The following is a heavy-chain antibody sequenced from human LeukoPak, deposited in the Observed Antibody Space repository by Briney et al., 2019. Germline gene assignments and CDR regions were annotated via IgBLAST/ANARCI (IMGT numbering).Heavy chain of an antibody. CDR2: INHSGRT. J-gene: IGHJ4*02. D-gene: IGHD3-10*01. Sequence: SGTLSLTCAVSGVSLSGYYWGWIRQTPGKGLEWIGEINHSGRTNYNPSLKSRVTISADTSKNQFSLELRSVTAADTAVYYCAKYTGLGVLLWFGEGWGQGTLVTVSS. CDR1: GVSLSGYY. V-gene: IGHV4-34*01. CDR3: AKYTGLGVLLWFGEG.